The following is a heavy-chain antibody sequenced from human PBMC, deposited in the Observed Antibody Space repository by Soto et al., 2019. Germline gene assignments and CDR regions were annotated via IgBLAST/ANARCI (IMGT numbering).Heavy chain of an antibody. CDR3: ARGGGSSFFDY. Sequence: QVQLEPSGAEVKEPGASVRVSCKLSGDTFTRYYIHWVRQAPGQGLEWMGRINPNSGDTKYAQSFQGRVTMTRDTSINTAYMELSRLRSDDTAVYYCARGGGSSFFDYWGQGILVTVSS. D-gene: IGHD2-2*01. J-gene: IGHJ4*02. CDR2: INPNSGDT. CDR1: GDTFTRYY. V-gene: IGHV1-2*06.